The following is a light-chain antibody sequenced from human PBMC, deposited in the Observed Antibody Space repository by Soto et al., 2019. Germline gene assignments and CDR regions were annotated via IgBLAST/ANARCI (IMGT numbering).Light chain of an antibody. CDR3: QAWDSSYPNNV. V-gene: IGLV3-1*01. J-gene: IGLJ1*01. Sequence: SYELTQPPSVSVSPGQTASITCSGDKLGDKYACWCQQKPGEAPVLVIYQDSKRPSGIPERFSGSNSGNTASLTISVTQAMDEADYYCQAWDSSYPNNVFGTGTKVTVL. CDR1: KLGDKY. CDR2: QDS.